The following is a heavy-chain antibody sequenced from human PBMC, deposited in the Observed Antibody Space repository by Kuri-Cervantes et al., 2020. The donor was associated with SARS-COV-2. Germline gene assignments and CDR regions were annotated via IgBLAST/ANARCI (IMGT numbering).Heavy chain of an antibody. Sequence: ASVKVSCKASGYSLTNYDMIWVRQAPGQGLEWMGWIGTNNGNKVYAQKFQGRVTMTTDTSTSTAYMELRNLTSDDTAVYYCARSLRTATYFDYWGQGTLVTVSS. CDR3: ARSLRTATYFDY. D-gene: IGHD1-26*01. CDR1: GYSLTNYD. CDR2: IGTNNGNK. J-gene: IGHJ4*02. V-gene: IGHV1-18*01.